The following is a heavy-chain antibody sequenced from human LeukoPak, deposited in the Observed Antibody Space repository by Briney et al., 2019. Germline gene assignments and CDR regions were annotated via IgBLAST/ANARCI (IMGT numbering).Heavy chain of an antibody. V-gene: IGHV3-53*01. D-gene: IGHD6-19*01. J-gene: IGHJ4*02. CDR1: GFTVSSNY. Sequence: GGSLRLSCAASGFTVSSNYMSWVRQAPGKGLEWVSVIYSGGSTYYADSVKGRFTISRDNSKNTLYLQMNSLRAEDTAVYYCARTRGYTSGWYSSYFDYWGQGTLVIVSS. CDR3: ARTRGYTSGWYSSYFDY. CDR2: IYSGGST.